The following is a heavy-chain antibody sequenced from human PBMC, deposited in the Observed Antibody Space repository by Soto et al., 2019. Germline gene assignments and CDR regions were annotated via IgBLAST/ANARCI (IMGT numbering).Heavy chain of an antibody. D-gene: IGHD2-2*01. Sequence: XGSLRLSCADSGFTFSSYDMHWVRQATGKGLEWVSAIGTAGDTYYPGSVKGRFTISRENAKNSLYLQMNSLRAGDTAVYYCARALGYCSSTSCLGGMDVWGQGPTVTVSS. V-gene: IGHV3-13*01. CDR3: ARALGYCSSTSCLGGMDV. CDR2: IGTAGDT. J-gene: IGHJ6*02. CDR1: GFTFSSYD.